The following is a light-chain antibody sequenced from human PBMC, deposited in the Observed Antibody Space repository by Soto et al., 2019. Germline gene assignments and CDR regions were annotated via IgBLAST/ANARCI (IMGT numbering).Light chain of an antibody. J-gene: IGKJ2*01. CDR2: GVS. Sequence: EIVLTQSPATLSLSPGERATLSCRASQSISSYLAWYQQTPGQPPRLLIYGVSNRATGIPARFSGSGSGTDFTLAISSLEPEDVAVYYCQQCSNWPPTYSFGQGTKLEIK. CDR1: QSISSY. V-gene: IGKV3-11*01. CDR3: QQCSNWPPTYS.